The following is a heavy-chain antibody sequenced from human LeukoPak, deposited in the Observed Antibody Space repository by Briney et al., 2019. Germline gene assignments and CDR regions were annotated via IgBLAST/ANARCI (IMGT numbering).Heavy chain of an antibody. J-gene: IGHJ4*02. D-gene: IGHD6-6*01. Sequence: SVKVSCKASGGTFSSYAISWVRQAPGQGLEWMGGIIPIFGTANYAQKFQGRVTITTDESTSTAYMELSSLRSEDTAVYYCARESLRYGSSSSVFDYWGQGTLVTVSS. CDR2: IIPIFGTA. V-gene: IGHV1-69*05. CDR1: GGTFSSYA. CDR3: ARESLRYGSSSSVFDY.